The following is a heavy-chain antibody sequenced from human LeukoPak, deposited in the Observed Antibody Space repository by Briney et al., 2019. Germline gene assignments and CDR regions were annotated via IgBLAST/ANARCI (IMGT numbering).Heavy chain of an antibody. CDR1: GGSISSSSYL. D-gene: IGHD2-2*01. V-gene: IGHV4-39*01. CDR3: ARGRREYCTSTSCYYYFDY. J-gene: IGHJ4*02. CDR2: IYYSGST. Sequence: SETLSLTCTVSGGSISSSSYLWGWIRQPRGKGLDWIGSIYYSGSTYYNPSLKSRFTMSVDTYKNTLYLKLRSVTAADTAVYYCARGRREYCTSTSCYYYFDYWGQGTLVTVSS.